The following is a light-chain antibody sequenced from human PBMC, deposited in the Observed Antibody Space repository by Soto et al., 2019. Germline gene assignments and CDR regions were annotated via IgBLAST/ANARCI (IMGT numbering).Light chain of an antibody. CDR2: DAS. J-gene: IGKJ3*01. V-gene: IGKV1-33*01. Sequence: DIQRTQYPSSLSASLGDRVTITCQASQDISNYLNWYQQKPGKAPKLLIYDASNLETGVPSRFSGSGSGTDFTFTISSLQPEDIATYYCQQYDNLRLFTFGPGTKVDIK. CDR1: QDISNY. CDR3: QQYDNLRLFT.